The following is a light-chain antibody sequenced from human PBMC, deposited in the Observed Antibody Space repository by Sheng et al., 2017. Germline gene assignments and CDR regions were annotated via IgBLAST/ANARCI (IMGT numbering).Light chain of an antibody. CDR3: QQYDSEIT. J-gene: IGKJ5*01. V-gene: IGKV1-5*03. Sequence: DIQMTQSPSTLSASVGDRVTITCRASQSLSGWLAWYQQKPGKAPKLLIYRTSSLETGVPARFSGSGSGAEFTLTISCLQPDDFATYYCQQYDSEITFGQGTRLEIK. CDR2: RTS. CDR1: QSLSGW.